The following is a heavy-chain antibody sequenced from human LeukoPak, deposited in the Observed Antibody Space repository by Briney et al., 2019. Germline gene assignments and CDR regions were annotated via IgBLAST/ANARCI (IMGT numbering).Heavy chain of an antibody. J-gene: IGHJ4*02. Sequence: ASVKVSCKASGYTFTIYGISGVPQAPGQGLEWMGWISAYNGNTNYAQKLQGRVTMTTDTSPSTAYMELRSLRSDDTAVYYCAAQVATYVYWGQGTLVTVSS. CDR1: GYTFTIYG. CDR2: ISAYNGNT. V-gene: IGHV1-18*01. CDR3: AAQVATYVY. D-gene: IGHD5-12*01.